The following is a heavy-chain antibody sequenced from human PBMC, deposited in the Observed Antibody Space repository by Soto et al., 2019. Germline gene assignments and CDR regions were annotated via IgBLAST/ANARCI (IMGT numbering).Heavy chain of an antibody. J-gene: IGHJ4*02. Sequence: PSETLSLTCNVSGGSITSSEYSWNWIRQAPGKGLEWIGFIYHTGTLYYNPSLKSRVTISLDRSENLFSLKLSSVTAADTAVYFCARDHYSSSSPNYLVSWGQGTLVTVS. CDR3: ARDHYSSSSPNYLVS. CDR2: IYHTGTL. V-gene: IGHV4-30-2*01. CDR1: GGSITSSEYS. D-gene: IGHD6-6*01.